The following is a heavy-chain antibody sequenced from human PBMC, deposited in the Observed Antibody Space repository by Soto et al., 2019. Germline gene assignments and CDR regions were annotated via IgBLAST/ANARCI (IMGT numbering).Heavy chain of an antibody. D-gene: IGHD2-15*01. Sequence: ESGGGLVQPGGSLRLSCPASGFTFSSHWMCWVRQAPGKGLEWVATINQGGSEKYYVDSVKGRFTISRDNAKNSLYLQVNSLRVEDTAVYYCARDGVDAGLYFDYWGQGALVTVSS. CDR2: INQGGSEK. V-gene: IGHV3-7*01. CDR3: ARDGVDAGLYFDY. J-gene: IGHJ4*02. CDR1: GFTFSSHW.